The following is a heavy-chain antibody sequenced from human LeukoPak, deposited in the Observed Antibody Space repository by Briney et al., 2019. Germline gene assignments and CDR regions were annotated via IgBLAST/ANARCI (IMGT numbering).Heavy chain of an antibody. CDR3: ARWDQFGGYYYIDY. Sequence: PGGSLRLSCTASGFTFSGYWMTWVRQAPGKGLEWVANIKQDGSAKYYVDSVRGRFTISRDNAKTSLYVQMNSLRAEDTAIYYCARWDQFGGYYYIDYWGQGTLVTVSS. J-gene: IGHJ4*02. D-gene: IGHD5-12*01. CDR1: GFTFSGYW. V-gene: IGHV3-7*01. CDR2: IKQDGSAK.